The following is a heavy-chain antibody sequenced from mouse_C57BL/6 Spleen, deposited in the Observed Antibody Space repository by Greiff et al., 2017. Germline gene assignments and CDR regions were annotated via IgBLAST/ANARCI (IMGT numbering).Heavy chain of an antibody. CDR3: ARSGDYDGDWYFDV. CDR2: IYPGSGST. D-gene: IGHD2-4*01. Sequence: QVQLKQSGAELVKPGASVKMSCKASGYTFTSYWITWVKQRPGQGLEWIGDIYPGSGSTNYNEKFKSKATLTVDTSSSTAYMQLSSLTSEDSAVYYCARSGDYDGDWYFDVWGTGTTVTVSS. V-gene: IGHV1-55*01. CDR1: GYTFTSYW. J-gene: IGHJ1*03.